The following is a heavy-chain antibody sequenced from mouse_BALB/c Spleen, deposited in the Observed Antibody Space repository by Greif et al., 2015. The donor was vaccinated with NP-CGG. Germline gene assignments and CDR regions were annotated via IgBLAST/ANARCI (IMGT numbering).Heavy chain of an antibody. D-gene: IGHD1-1*01. CDR3: GRRVGVAY. CDR2: INSNGGST. CDR1: GFTFSSYG. J-gene: IGHJ3*01. Sequence: DVMLVESGGGLVQPGGSLKLSCAASGFTFSSYGMSWVRQTPDKRLELVATINSNGGSTYYPDSVKGRFTISRDNAKDTRYLQMSSLKSEGTAMYYCGRRVGVAYWGQGTLVTVS. V-gene: IGHV5-6-3*01.